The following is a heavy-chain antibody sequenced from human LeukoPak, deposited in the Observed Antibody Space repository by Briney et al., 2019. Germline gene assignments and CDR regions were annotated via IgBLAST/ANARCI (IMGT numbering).Heavy chain of an antibody. CDR1: GFTFSSYS. J-gene: IGHJ6*02. CDR2: ISSSSSYI. Sequence: GGSLRLSCAASGFTFSSYSMNWVRQAPGKGLEWISSISSSSSYIYYADSVKGRFTISRDNAKSSLYLQMNSLRAEDTAVYYCARDQGRAYYYYGMDVWGQGTTVTVSS. CDR3: ARDQGRAYYYYGMDV. V-gene: IGHV3-21*01.